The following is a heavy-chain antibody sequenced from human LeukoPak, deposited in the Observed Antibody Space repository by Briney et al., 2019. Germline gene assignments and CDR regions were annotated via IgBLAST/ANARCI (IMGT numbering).Heavy chain of an antibody. Sequence: SETLSLTCTVSGGSISSSSYYWGWIRQPPGEGLEWIGSIYYSGSTYYNPSLKSRITMSVDTSKNQFSLKLSSVTAADTAVYYCARHKYGLKGSFDIWGQGTMVTVSS. V-gene: IGHV4-39*01. J-gene: IGHJ3*02. CDR3: ARHKYGLKGSFDI. CDR1: GGSISSSSYY. D-gene: IGHD4-17*01. CDR2: IYYSGST.